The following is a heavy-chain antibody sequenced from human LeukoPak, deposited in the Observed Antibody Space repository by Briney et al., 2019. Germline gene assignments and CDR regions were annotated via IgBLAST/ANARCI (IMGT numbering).Heavy chain of an antibody. CDR2: IRNKADRYAT. CDR1: GFTFSGSA. V-gene: IGHV3-73*01. J-gene: IGHJ6*03. CDR3: SRDLYVSGDYYYYMDV. Sequence: PGGSLKPSCAASGFTFSGSAMHWVRQASGKGLEWVGRIRNKADRYATAYGASVKGRFTISRDDSMNTAYLQMTSLKAEDTAVYYCSRDLYVSGDYYYYMDVWGKGTTVTVSS. D-gene: IGHD3-10*01.